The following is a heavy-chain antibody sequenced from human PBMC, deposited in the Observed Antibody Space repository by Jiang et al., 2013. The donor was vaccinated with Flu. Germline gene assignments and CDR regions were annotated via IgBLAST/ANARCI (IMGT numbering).Heavy chain of an antibody. CDR3: ANWGY. D-gene: IGHD7-27*01. J-gene: IGHJ4*02. V-gene: IGHV4-39*01. CDR1: GGSISRSSYY. CDR2: IFYSGRT. Sequence: PGLVKPSETLSLTCTVSGGSISRSSYYWGWIRQPPGKGLEWIGSIFYSGRTHYNPSLKSRITISVDASKNQSSLNLTSVTAADTAVYYCANWGYWGQGTLVTVSS.